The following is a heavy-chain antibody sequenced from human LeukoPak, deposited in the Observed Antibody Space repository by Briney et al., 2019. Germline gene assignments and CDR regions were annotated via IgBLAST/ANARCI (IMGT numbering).Heavy chain of an antibody. CDR2: IKQDGSEK. CDR1: GFTLSNYW. V-gene: IGHV3-7*01. Sequence: GGSLRLSCAASGFTLSNYWMSWVRQVPGKGLEWVANIKQDGSEKYYVDSVKGRFTISRDNAKNTLYLQMNSLRAEDTAVYYCARDAVDTANAVWGQGTTVTVSS. J-gene: IGHJ6*02. CDR3: ARDAVDTANAV. D-gene: IGHD5-18*01.